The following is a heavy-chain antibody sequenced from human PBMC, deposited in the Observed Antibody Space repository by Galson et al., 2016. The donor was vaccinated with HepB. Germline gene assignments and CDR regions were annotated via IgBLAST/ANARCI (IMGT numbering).Heavy chain of an antibody. CDR2: VYYSGSM. D-gene: IGHD3-3*01. Sequence: ETLSLTCSVSGGSIRKNNYYWGWLRQPPGKGLEWIGSVYYSGSMYYNPSLKSRVSMSVDTSKNQFSLRMTSVSAADTAVYFCAMSSTNDFWSGFYGGGYFDPWGQGTLVIVSS. CDR3: AMSSTNDFWSGFYGGGYFDP. CDR1: GGSIRKNNYY. V-gene: IGHV4-39*07. J-gene: IGHJ5*02.